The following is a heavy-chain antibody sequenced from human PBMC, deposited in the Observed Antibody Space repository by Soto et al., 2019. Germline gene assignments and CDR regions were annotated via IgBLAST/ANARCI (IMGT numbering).Heavy chain of an antibody. CDR1: GGSIRGYY. Sequence: SETLSLTCTISGGSIRGYYWSWIRQPPGKGLEWIGYIYSNASTNYDPSLKSRVTISADTSKNQFSLRLSSVTAADTAVYYCARPNYMDVWGKGATVPVSS. CDR2: IYSNAST. CDR3: ARPNYMDV. V-gene: IGHV4-59*01. J-gene: IGHJ6*03.